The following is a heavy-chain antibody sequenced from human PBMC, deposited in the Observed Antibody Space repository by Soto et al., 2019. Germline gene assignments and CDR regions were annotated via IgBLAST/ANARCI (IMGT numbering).Heavy chain of an antibody. J-gene: IGHJ6*04. D-gene: IGHD3-10*01. CDR1: GYTFTSYA. CDR2: INAGNGNT. CDR3: ARTYYYGSGSYYRELDV. Sequence: ASVKVSCKASGYTFTSYAMHWVRQAPGQRLEWMGWINAGNGNTKYSQKFQGRVTVTRDTSASTAYMELSSLRSEDTAVYYCARTYYYGSGSYYRELDVWGKGTTVTVSS. V-gene: IGHV1-3*01.